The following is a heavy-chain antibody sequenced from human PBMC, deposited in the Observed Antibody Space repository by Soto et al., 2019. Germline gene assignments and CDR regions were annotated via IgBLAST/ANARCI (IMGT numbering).Heavy chain of an antibody. Sequence: SVKVSCKASGGTFSSYTISWVRQAPGQGLEWMGRIIPILGIANYAQKFQGRVTITADKSTSTAYMELSSLRSEDTAVYYCARDPSWYSSSWYLGYWGQGTLVTVSS. J-gene: IGHJ4*02. D-gene: IGHD6-13*01. CDR3: ARDPSWYSSSWYLGY. V-gene: IGHV1-69*04. CDR2: IIPILGIA. CDR1: GGTFSSYT.